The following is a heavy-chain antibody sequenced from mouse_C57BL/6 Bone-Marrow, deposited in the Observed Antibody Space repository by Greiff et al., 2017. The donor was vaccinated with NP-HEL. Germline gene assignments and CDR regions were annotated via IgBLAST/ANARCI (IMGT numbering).Heavy chain of an antibody. CDR1: GYTFTSYW. Sequence: QVQLQQPGAELVRPGTSVKLSCKASGYTFTSYWMHWVKQRPGQGLEWIGVIDPSDSYTNYNQKFKGKATLTVDTSSSTAYMQLSSLTSEDSAVYYCTYEAWFAYWGRGTLVTVSA. CDR3: TYEAWFAY. D-gene: IGHD5-1*01. J-gene: IGHJ3*01. CDR2: IDPSDSYT. V-gene: IGHV1-59*01.